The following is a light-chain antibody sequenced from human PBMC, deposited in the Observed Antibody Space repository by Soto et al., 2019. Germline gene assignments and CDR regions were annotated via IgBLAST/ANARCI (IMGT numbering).Light chain of an antibody. CDR1: QSLVHTDENTY. CDR2: KIS. CDR3: MQTTQFPWT. Sequence: DIVMTQTPLSSPVTLGQPASISCRSSQSLVHTDENTYLSWLQQRPGQPPRLLIYKISKRFSGVTDRFNGSGAGTDFTLKINRVEAEDVGVYYCMQTTQFPWTFGQGTKVEIK. J-gene: IGKJ1*01. V-gene: IGKV2-24*01.